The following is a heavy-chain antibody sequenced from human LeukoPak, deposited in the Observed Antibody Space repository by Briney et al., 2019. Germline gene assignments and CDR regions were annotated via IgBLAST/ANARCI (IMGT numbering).Heavy chain of an antibody. CDR1: GFTFSNYG. CDR3: AKDWGHYYASGKGSYFDY. D-gene: IGHD3-10*01. V-gene: IGHV3-33*06. J-gene: IGHJ4*02. Sequence: GGSLRLSCAASGFTFSNYGIHWVRQAPGKGLEWVAVIWYDGVNKFYSDSVKGRFTISRDNSKNTLYLQMNSLRAEDTAVYYCAKDWGHYYASGKGSYFDYWGQGTLVTVSS. CDR2: IWYDGVNK.